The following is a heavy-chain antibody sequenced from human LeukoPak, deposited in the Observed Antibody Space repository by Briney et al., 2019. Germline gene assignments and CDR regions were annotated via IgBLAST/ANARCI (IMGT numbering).Heavy chain of an antibody. V-gene: IGHV3-21*01. Sequence: KPGGSLRLSCAASGFTFSSYTMNWVRQAPGKGLEWVSSISSSSSYIYYADSVKGRFTISRDNAKNSLYLQMNSLRAEDTAVYYCARTITMVRGVRYYYYYYMDVWGKGTTVTISS. J-gene: IGHJ6*03. D-gene: IGHD3-10*01. CDR2: ISSSSSYI. CDR3: ARTITMVRGVRYYYYYYMDV. CDR1: GFTFSSYT.